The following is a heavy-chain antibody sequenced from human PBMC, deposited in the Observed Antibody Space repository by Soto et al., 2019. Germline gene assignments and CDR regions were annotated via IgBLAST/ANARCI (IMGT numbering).Heavy chain of an antibody. CDR2: INHSGST. Sequence: QVQLQQWGAGLLKPSETLSLTCAVYGGSFSGYYWSWIRQPPGKGLEWIGEINHSGSTNYNPSLKSRVTISVDTSKNQFSLKLSSVTAADTAVYYCARGDLLGFGEGQDKKFDYWGQGTLVTVSS. V-gene: IGHV4-34*01. CDR3: ARGDLLGFGEGQDKKFDY. CDR1: GGSFSGYY. J-gene: IGHJ4*02. D-gene: IGHD3-10*01.